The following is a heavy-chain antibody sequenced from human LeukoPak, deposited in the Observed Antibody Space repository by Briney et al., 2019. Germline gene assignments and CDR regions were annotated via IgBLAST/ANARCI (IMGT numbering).Heavy chain of an antibody. CDR2: IYHSGST. V-gene: IGHV4-38-2*02. CDR3: ARQLDTFDY. CDR1: GYSISSGYY. D-gene: IGHD3-10*01. J-gene: IGHJ4*02. Sequence: SETLSLTCTVSGYSISSGYYWGWIRQPPGKGLEWIGSIYHSGSTYYIPSLKSRVTISVDTSKNQFSLKLSSVTAADTAVYYCARQLDTFDYWGQGTLVTVSS.